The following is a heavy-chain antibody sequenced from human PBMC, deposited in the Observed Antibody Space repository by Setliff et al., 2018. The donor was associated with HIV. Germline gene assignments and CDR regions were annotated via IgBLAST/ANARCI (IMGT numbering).Heavy chain of an antibody. D-gene: IGHD3-10*01. CDR2: IYYSGMT. CDR3: ARGLGHYGSGSSLPLGY. Sequence: SETLSLTCSVSGGSISSYYWSWIRQPPGKGLEWIGDIYYSGMTNYNPSLNSRVLISVDTSKNQFSLKMLSVTAADTAVYYCARGLGHYGSGSSLPLGYWGRGTLVTVSS. CDR1: GGSISSYY. V-gene: IGHV4-59*12. J-gene: IGHJ4*02.